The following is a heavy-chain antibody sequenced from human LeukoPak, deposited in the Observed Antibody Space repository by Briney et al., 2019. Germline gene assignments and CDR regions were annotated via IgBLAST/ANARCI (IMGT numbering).Heavy chain of an antibody. Sequence: GGSLRLSCSASGFVFSTYAMHWVRQAPGKGLEWVAVISYDGSNKYYADSVKGRFTISRDNSKNTLYLQMNSLRAEDTAVYYCARANEGLPNDYGDYSDYWGQGTLVTVSS. J-gene: IGHJ4*02. CDR3: ARANEGLPNDYGDYSDY. D-gene: IGHD4-17*01. V-gene: IGHV3-30*03. CDR2: ISYDGSNK. CDR1: GFVFSTYA.